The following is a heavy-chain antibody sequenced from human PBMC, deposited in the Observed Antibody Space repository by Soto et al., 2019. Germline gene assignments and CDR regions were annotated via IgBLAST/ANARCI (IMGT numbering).Heavy chain of an antibody. CDR1: GYTFTNYE. CDR3: ARMAASGSLNWFDP. V-gene: IGHV1-8*01. Sequence: QVQLVQSGAVVKKPGASVKVSCKASGYTFTNYEINWVRQATGQGLEWMGWMNPGSGNTGYAHKFQGRVTMTRNISISTAYMELSRLGSDDTAIYYCARMAASGSLNWFDPWGQGTLVTVSS. D-gene: IGHD3-10*01. CDR2: MNPGSGNT. J-gene: IGHJ5*02.